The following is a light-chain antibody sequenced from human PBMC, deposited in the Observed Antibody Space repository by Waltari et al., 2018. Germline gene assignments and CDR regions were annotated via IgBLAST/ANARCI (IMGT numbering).Light chain of an antibody. V-gene: IGLV2-14*01. J-gene: IGLJ1*01. CDR1: RSDVGGYKD. CDR2: EVT. CDR3: SSYPSSSTLV. Sequence: QSALTQPASGSGSPGQSITISCTGTRSDVGGYKDVSGYQQHPGNARNIMNEEVTILPAGVSNRFPGPTSSTPASLTTSWLQAEDEADYYCSSYPSSSTLVFGTGTKVTVL.